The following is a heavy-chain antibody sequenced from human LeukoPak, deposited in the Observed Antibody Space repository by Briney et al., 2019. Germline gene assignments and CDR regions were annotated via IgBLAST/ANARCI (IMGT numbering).Heavy chain of an antibody. J-gene: IGHJ4*02. Sequence: PGGSLRLSCAASGFTVSSNYMSWVRQAPGKGLEWVSVIYSGGSTYYADSVKGRFTISRDNSKNTLYLQMGSLRAEDTAVYYCARDSGFSGTQRGEYWGQGTLVTVSS. D-gene: IGHD3/OR15-3a*01. CDR2: IYSGGST. V-gene: IGHV3-53*05. CDR1: GFTVSSNY. CDR3: ARDSGFSGTQRGEY.